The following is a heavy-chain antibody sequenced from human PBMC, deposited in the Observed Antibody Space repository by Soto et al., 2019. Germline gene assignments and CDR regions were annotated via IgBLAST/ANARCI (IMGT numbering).Heavy chain of an antibody. CDR3: ARDLVYSSGSLDY. CDR1: GYTFTSYA. CDR2: INAGNGNT. J-gene: IGHJ4*02. Sequence: VKVSCKASGYTFTSYAMHWVRQAPGQRLEWMGWINAGNGNTKYSQKFQGRVTITRDTSASTAYMELSSLRSEDTAVYYCARDLVYSSGSLDYWGQGTLVTVSS. D-gene: IGHD6-19*01. V-gene: IGHV1-3*01.